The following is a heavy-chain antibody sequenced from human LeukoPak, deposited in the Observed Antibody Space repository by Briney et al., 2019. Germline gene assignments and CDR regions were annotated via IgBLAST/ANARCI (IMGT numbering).Heavy chain of an antibody. J-gene: IGHJ4*02. CDR3: ARDAYYYDSSGYSTPPFDY. Sequence: GASVKVSCKTSGHTFNAYGITWVRQAPGQGLEWMAWSSGTGYNTEYAQKFQGRVTMTTDTSTSTAYMELSSLRSEDTAVYYCARDAYYYDSSGYSTPPFDYWGQGTLVTVSS. D-gene: IGHD3-22*01. V-gene: IGHV1-18*01. CDR2: SSGTGYNT. CDR1: GHTFNAYG.